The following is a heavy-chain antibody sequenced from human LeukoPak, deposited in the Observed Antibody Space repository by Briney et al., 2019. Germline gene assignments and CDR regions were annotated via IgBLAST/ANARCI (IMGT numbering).Heavy chain of an antibody. D-gene: IGHD3-22*01. CDR2: ISAYNGNT. J-gene: IGHJ3*02. CDR3: ARRGAYYYDSSGYYYGGLDI. Sequence: ASVKVSCKASGYTFTGYYMHWVRQAPGQGLEWMGWISAYNGNTNYAQKLQGRVTMTTDTSTSTAYMELRSLRSDDTAVYYCARRGAYYYDSSGYYYGGLDIWGQGTMVTVSP. CDR1: GYTFTGYY. V-gene: IGHV1-18*04.